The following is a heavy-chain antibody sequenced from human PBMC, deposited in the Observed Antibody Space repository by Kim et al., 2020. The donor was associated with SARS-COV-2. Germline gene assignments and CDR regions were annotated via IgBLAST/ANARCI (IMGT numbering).Heavy chain of an antibody. D-gene: IGHD2-2*01. CDR1: GFTFSSYS. CDR2: ISSSSSYI. CDR3: ARDCSSTSCYPTPDY. V-gene: IGHV3-21*01. Sequence: GGSLRLSCAASGFTFSSYSMNWVRQAPGKGLEWVSSISSSSSYIYYADSVKGRFTISRDNAKNSLYLQMNSLRAEDTAVYYCARDCSSTSCYPTPDYWGQGTLVTVSS. J-gene: IGHJ4*02.